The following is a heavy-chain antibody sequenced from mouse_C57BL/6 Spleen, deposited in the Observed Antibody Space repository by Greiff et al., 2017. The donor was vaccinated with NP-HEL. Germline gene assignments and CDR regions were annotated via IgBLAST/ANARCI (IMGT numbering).Heavy chain of an antibody. J-gene: IGHJ1*03. V-gene: IGHV1-9*01. CDR1: GYTFTGYW. CDR3: ARIFSDYYGSSYDWYFDV. D-gene: IGHD1-1*01. Sequence: QVQLQQSGAELMKPGASVKLSCKATGYTFTGYWIEWVKQRPGHGLEWIGEILPGSGSTNYNEKFKGKATFTADTSSNTAYMQLSSLTTEDSAIYYCARIFSDYYGSSYDWYFDVWGTGTTVTVSS. CDR2: ILPGSGST.